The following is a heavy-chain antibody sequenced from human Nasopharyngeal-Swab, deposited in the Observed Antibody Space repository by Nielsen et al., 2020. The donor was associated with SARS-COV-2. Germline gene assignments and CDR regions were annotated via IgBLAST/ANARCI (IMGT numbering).Heavy chain of an antibody. V-gene: IGHV1-2*06. Sequence: WVRQAPGQGLEWMGRINPNSGGTNYAQKFQGRVTMTRDTSISTAYMELSRLRSDDTAVYYCATLNPEYSSSSFDYWGQGTLVTVSS. CDR3: ATLNPEYSSSSFDY. J-gene: IGHJ4*02. CDR2: INPNSGGT. D-gene: IGHD6-6*01.